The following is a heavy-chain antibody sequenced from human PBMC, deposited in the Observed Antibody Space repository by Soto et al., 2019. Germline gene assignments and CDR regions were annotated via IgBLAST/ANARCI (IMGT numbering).Heavy chain of an antibody. CDR2: IYHSGST. CDR3: ARGQVVAAQH. Sequence: SLMLSVTCTVAGGSIIGYYWSCIRQPPGKGLEWIGYIYHSGSTYYNPSLKSRVTISVDRSKNQFSLKLSSVTAADTAVYYCARGQVVAAQHWGQGTLVTVSS. J-gene: IGHJ4*02. CDR1: GGSIIGYY. V-gene: IGHV4-30-2*01. D-gene: IGHD2-15*01.